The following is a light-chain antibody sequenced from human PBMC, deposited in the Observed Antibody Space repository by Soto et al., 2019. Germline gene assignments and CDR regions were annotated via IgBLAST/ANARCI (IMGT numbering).Light chain of an antibody. CDR2: EVT. CDR1: SSDAGGYDY. CDR3: SSYTGGNPAYV. J-gene: IGLJ1*01. Sequence: QYVLTQPPSASGPPGQPVTISCTGTSSDAGGYDYVSWYEQHPGKAPSLMIYEVTIRPSGVSDRFSGSKSGNTASRPVSGLQAEDEADYYCSSYTGGNPAYVFGTGTKATVL. V-gene: IGLV2-8*01.